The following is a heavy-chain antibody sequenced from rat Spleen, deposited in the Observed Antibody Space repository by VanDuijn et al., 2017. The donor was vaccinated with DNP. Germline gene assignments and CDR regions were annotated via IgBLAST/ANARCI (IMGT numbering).Heavy chain of an antibody. Sequence: EVQLVESGGGLVQPGRSLKLSCAASGFSFSDYYMAWVRQAPTKGLEWVAYIRYDGGTTYYGDSVKGRFTLSRDNAKSTLYLHMNSLRSEDMATYYCAQHVLPLRGWHYWGQGVTVTVSA. J-gene: IGHJ2*01. V-gene: IGHV5-22*01. CDR1: GFSFSDYY. CDR2: IRYDGGTT. CDR3: AQHVLPLRGWHY. D-gene: IGHD4-1*01.